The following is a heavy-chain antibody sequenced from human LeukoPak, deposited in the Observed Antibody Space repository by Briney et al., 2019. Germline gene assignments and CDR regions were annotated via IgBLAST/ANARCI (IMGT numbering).Heavy chain of an antibody. J-gene: IGHJ4*02. CDR3: ARAPHFFDTSGSRYYFDY. D-gene: IGHD3-22*01. CDR2: IYYSGNT. CDR1: GGSIRSTTYY. V-gene: IGHV4-39*07. Sequence: ASETLSLTCTVSGGSIRSTTYYWGWIRQPPGKGLEWIGSIYYSGNTYYSPSLMSRVTISVDTSKNQFSLNLSSVTAADTAVYYCARAPHFFDTSGSRYYFDYWGQAALVTVSS.